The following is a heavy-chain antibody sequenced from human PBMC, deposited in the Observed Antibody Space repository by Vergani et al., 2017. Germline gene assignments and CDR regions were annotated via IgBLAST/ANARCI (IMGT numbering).Heavy chain of an antibody. CDR3: ARGYYDILTGYDYGMDV. CDR1: GGSFSGYY. Sequence: QVQLQQWGAGLLKPSETLSLTCAVYGGSFSGYYWSWIRQPPGKGLEWIGEINHSGSTNYNPSLKSRVTISVDTSKNQFSLKLSSVTAAYTAVYYCARGYYDILTGYDYGMDVWGQGTTVTVSS. D-gene: IGHD3-9*01. V-gene: IGHV4-34*01. CDR2: INHSGST. J-gene: IGHJ6*02.